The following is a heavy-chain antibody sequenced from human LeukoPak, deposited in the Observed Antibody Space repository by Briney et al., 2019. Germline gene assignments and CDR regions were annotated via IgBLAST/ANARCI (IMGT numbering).Heavy chain of an antibody. D-gene: IGHD6-13*01. CDR1: GYTLTELS. V-gene: IGHV1-24*01. CDR2: FDPEDGET. CDR3: ATDPRIAAATGGDY. J-gene: IGHJ4*02. Sequence: GASVTVSFKVSGYTLTELSMHWVRQAPGKGLERMGGFDPEDGETIYAQKFQGRVTMTEDTSTDTAYMELSSLRSEDTAVYYCATDPRIAAATGGDYWGQGTLVTVSS.